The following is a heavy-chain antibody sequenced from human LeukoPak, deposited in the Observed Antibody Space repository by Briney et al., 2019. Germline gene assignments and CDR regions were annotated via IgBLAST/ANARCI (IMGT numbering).Heavy chain of an antibody. CDR2: IKSKIGGATA. J-gene: IGHJ5*02. D-gene: IGHD3-10*01. CDR1: GITFSTAW. V-gene: IGHV3-15*01. CDR3: ATDRAWFDP. Sequence: PGGSLRLSCAASGITFSTAWMSWFRQAPGKGLEWVGRIKSKIGGATADYAAPVKDRFTISRDDSKNTLYLQMNSLKTEDTAVYYCATDRAWFDPWGQGTPVTVSS.